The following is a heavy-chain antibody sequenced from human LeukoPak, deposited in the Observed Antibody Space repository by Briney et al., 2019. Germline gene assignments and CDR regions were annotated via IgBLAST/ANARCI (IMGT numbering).Heavy chain of an antibody. CDR2: ISYDGRNE. D-gene: IGHD2-15*01. CDR3: ARVPQYCSGGLCHFFDY. CDR1: EFSFSTYT. J-gene: IGHJ4*02. Sequence: GGSLRLSCAASEFSFSTYTIHWVRQVPGKGLEWVAVISYDGRNEYYADSARGRFTISRDNSKNTLYLQMNSLRPEDTAVYYCARVPQYCSGGLCHFFDYWGQGTLVTVSS. V-gene: IGHV3-30*04.